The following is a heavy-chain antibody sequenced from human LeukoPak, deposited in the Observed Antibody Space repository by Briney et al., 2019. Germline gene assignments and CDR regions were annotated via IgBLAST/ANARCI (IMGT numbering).Heavy chain of an antibody. J-gene: IGHJ4*02. V-gene: IGHV3-74*01. CDR3: AKGSYYDSSGSFYFDY. CDR1: GFTFSDYW. CDR2: IISDGSSV. D-gene: IGHD3-22*01. Sequence: GGSLRLSCIASGFTFSDYWMHWVRQAPGKGPVWVPRIISDGSSVSYADSVKGRFTISRDNCKNTLYVQVNSLGTEDTAAYYCAKGSYYDSSGSFYFDYWGQGTLVTVSS.